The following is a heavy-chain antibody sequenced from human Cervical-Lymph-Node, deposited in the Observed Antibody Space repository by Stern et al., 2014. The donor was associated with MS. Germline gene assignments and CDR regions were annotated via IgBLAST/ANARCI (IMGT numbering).Heavy chain of an antibody. CDR1: GYAFATYW. V-gene: IGHV5-51*03. J-gene: IGHJ4*02. D-gene: IGHD2-2*01. CDR2: ISPGDSDS. CDR3: ARLDTRSFAY. Sequence: EVQLVQSGAEVKKPGESLKISCQGSGYAFATYWIGWVRQKPGKGLEWMASISPGDSDSTYRPSFQGQVPISADKSINAAYLQWSSLTASDTAIYYCARLDTRSFAYWGQGTLVTVSS.